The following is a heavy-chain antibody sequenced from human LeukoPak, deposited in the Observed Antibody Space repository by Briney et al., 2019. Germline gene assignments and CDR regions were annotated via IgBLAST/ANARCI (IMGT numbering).Heavy chain of an antibody. V-gene: IGHV3-7*01. Sequence: GGSLRLSCAASGFTFSNFWMSWVRQAPGKGLEWVATIRQDGSQKYYVDSVKGRFTISRDNAKNSLYLQMNSLRGEDTAVYYCARDLSGIAGYTYGRGIDYWGQGTLVTVSS. CDR3: ARDLSGIAGYTYGRGIDY. J-gene: IGHJ4*02. CDR1: GFTFSNFW. CDR2: IRQDGSQK. D-gene: IGHD5-18*01.